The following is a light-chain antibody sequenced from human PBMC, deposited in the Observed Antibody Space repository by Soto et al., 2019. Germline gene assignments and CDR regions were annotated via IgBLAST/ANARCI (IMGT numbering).Light chain of an antibody. J-gene: IGLJ2*01. Sequence: QSALTQPASVSGSPGQSITISCTGTSSDVGYHNYVSWYQQHPGKAPKLIIYDVSDRPSGVSNRFSGSKSGNTASLTISGLQAEDEADYYCSSYTSGSTLDVLFGGGTKLTVL. CDR2: DVS. CDR3: SSYTSGSTLDVL. CDR1: SSDVGYHNY. V-gene: IGLV2-14*03.